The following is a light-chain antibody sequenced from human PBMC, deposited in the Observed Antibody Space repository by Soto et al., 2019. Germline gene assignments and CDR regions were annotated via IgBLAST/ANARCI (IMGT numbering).Light chain of an antibody. Sequence: EIVFTQSPGTLSLSPGERATLSCRASQTVSSSYLAWYQQKPGQAPRLLIYGASSRATGIPDRFSGSGSGTDFNLTIRRQEPEDFAVYYCQLYGSSPPQTFRQGTKVEIK. CDR3: QLYGSSPPQT. CDR1: QTVSSSY. V-gene: IGKV3-20*01. J-gene: IGKJ1*01. CDR2: GAS.